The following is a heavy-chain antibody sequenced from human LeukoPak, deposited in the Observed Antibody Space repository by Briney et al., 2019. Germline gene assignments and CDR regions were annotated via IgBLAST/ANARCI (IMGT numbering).Heavy chain of an antibody. V-gene: IGHV4-34*01. Sequence: SETLSLTCAVYGGSFSGYYWSWIRQPPGKGLEWIGEINHSGSTNYNPSLKSRVTISVDTSKNQFSLKLSSVTAADTAVYYCVRGRKRMDVWGKGTTVTVSS. J-gene: IGHJ6*04. CDR1: GGSFSGYY. CDR3: VRGRKRMDV. CDR2: INHSGST.